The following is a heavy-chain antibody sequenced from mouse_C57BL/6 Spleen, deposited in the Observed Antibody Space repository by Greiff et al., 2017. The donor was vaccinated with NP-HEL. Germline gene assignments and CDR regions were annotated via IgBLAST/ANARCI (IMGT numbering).Heavy chain of an antibody. CDR3: ARRSSFTTVVYFDY. CDR2: INPNNGGT. Sequence: VQLQQSGPELVKPGASVKISCKASGYTFTDYYMNWVKQSHGKSLEWIGDINPNNGGTSYNQKFKGKATLPVDKSSSTAYMELRSLTSEDSAVYYCARRSSFTTVVYFDYWGQGTTLTVSS. V-gene: IGHV1-26*01. J-gene: IGHJ2*01. D-gene: IGHD1-1*01. CDR1: GYTFTDYY.